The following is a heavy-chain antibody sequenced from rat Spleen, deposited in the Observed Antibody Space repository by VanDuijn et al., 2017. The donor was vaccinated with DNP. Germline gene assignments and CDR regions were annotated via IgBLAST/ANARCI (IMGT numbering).Heavy chain of an antibody. CDR1: GFTFSNYW. J-gene: IGHJ3*01. V-gene: IGHV5-19*01. D-gene: IGHD1-7*01. Sequence: EVQLVESGGGLVQPGRSLKLSCVASGFTFSNYWMYWIRQAPTKGLEWVAYISYDGGYTYFGDSVKGRFTISRDNAKRTLYLQMNSLRSEDMATYYCATSSYYGYDYGFAYWGQGTLVTVSS. CDR2: ISYDGGYT. CDR3: ATSSYYGYDYGFAY.